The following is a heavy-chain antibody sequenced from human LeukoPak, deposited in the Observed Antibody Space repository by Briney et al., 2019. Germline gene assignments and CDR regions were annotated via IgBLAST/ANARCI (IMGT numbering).Heavy chain of an antibody. Sequence: GGSLRLSCAASGFTFNVFGMTWVPQVPGKGLEWVSDLNRNGGNSAHADSERGRFAISRDNAKSSLYLQMNSLTPEHTALYYCAKDAGRGYYTSDYWGQGPLVTVSS. J-gene: IGHJ4*02. D-gene: IGHD2-8*01. CDR2: LNRNGGNS. CDR3: AKDAGRGYYTSDY. V-gene: IGHV3-20*04. CDR1: GFTFNVFG.